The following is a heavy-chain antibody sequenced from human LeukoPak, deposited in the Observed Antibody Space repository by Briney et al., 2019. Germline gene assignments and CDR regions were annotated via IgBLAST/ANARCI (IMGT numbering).Heavy chain of an antibody. V-gene: IGHV4-59*10. D-gene: IGHD5-18*01. J-gene: IGHJ5*02. CDR3: ARVGRYSFNWFDP. CDR1: GGSFSGYY. Sequence: PSETLSLTCAVYGGSFSGYYWSWIRQPAGKGLEWIGRIYTSGSTNYNPSLKSRVTMSVDTSKNQFSLKLSSVTAADTAVYYCARVGRYSFNWFDPWGQGTLVTVSS. CDR2: IYTSGST.